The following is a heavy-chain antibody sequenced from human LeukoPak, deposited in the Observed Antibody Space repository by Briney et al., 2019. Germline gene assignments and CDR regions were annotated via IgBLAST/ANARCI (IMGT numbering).Heavy chain of an antibody. CDR1: GFTFSSYA. V-gene: IGHV3-23*01. CDR3: VKNFRGSISLRDFYQYYMDV. J-gene: IGHJ6*03. CDR2: ISGSGGST. D-gene: IGHD3-10*01. Sequence: PGGSLRLSCAASGFTFSSYAMSWVRQAPGKGLEWVSAISGSGGSTYYADSVKGRFTISRDNSKNTLYLQMNSLRAEDTAVYYCVKNFRGSISLRDFYQYYMDVWGKGITVTISS.